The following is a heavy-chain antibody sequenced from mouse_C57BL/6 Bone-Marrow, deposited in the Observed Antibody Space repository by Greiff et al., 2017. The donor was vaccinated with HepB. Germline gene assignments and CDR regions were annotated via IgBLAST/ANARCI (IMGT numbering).Heavy chain of an antibody. D-gene: IGHD2-2*01. CDR3: TRKSMVTTKDYAMDY. CDR2: IYPGNSDT. V-gene: IGHV1-5*01. CDR1: GYTFTSYW. Sequence: EVKLQQSGTVLARPGASVKMSCKTSGYTFTSYWMHWVKQRPGQGLEWIGAIYPGNSDTSYNQKFKGKAKLTAVTSASTAYMELSSLTNEDSAVYYCTRKSMVTTKDYAMDYWGQGTSVTVSS. J-gene: IGHJ4*01.